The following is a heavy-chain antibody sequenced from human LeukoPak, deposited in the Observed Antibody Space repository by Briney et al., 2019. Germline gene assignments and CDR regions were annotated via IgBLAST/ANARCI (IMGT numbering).Heavy chain of an antibody. CDR1: GGSFSGYY. Sequence: SETLSLTCAVYGGSFSGYYWSWIRQPPGKGLEWIGEINHSGSTNYNPSLKSRVTISVDTSKNQFSLKLSSATAADSAVYYCARAAYGSGSYPLDYWGQGTLVTVPS. CDR2: INHSGST. V-gene: IGHV4-34*01. J-gene: IGHJ4*02. CDR3: ARAAYGSGSYPLDY. D-gene: IGHD3-10*01.